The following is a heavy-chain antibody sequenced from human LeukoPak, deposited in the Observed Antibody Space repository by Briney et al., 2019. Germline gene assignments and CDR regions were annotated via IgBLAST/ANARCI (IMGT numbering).Heavy chain of an antibody. CDR2: MNPNSGNT. J-gene: IGHJ4*02. Sequence: AASVEVSCKASGYTFTSYDINWVRQATGQGLEWMGWMNPNSGNTGYVQKFQGRVTMTWNTAISTAYMALSSLRSEDTAVYYCARGRKSSAWEYYFDYWGQGALVTVSS. V-gene: IGHV1-8*01. D-gene: IGHD3-22*01. CDR1: GYTFTSYD. CDR3: ARGRKSSAWEYYFDY.